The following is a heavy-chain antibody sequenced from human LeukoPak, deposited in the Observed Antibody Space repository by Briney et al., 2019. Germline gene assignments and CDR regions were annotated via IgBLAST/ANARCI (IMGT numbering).Heavy chain of an antibody. CDR3: ARVSLWFGELLSTFDY. Sequence: PGGSLRLSCAASGFTFSSYSMNWVRQAPGKGLEWVSSISSSSSYIYYADSVKGRFTISRDNAKYSLYLQMNSLRAEDTAVYYCARVSLWFGELLSTFDYWGQGTLVTVSS. D-gene: IGHD3-10*01. J-gene: IGHJ4*02. CDR2: ISSSSSYI. V-gene: IGHV3-21*01. CDR1: GFTFSSYS.